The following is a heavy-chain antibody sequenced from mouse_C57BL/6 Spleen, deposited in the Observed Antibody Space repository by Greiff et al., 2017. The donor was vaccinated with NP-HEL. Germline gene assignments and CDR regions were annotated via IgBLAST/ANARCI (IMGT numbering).Heavy chain of an antibody. Sequence: QVQLKQPGAELVKPGASVKLSCKASGYTFTSYWMHWVKQRPGQGLEWIGMIHPNSGSTNYNEKFKSKATLTVDKSSSTAYMQLSSLTSEDSAVXYCARGTTVVSKDWFAYWGQGTLVTVSA. CDR2: IHPNSGST. V-gene: IGHV1-64*01. CDR3: ARGTTVVSKDWFAY. D-gene: IGHD1-1*01. CDR1: GYTFTSYW. J-gene: IGHJ3*01.